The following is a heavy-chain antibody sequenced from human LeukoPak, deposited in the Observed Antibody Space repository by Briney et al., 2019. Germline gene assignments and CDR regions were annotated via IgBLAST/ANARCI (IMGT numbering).Heavy chain of an antibody. V-gene: IGHV4-34*01. J-gene: IGHJ5*02. CDR2: INHSGST. D-gene: IGHD3-3*01. CDR1: GGSFSGYY. Sequence: SETLSLTCAVYGGSFSGYYWSWIRQPPGKGLEWIGEINHSGSTNYNPSLKSRVTISVDTSKNQFSLKLSSVTAADTAVYYCARGGWGRFLSFANWFDPWGQGTLVTVSS. CDR3: ARGGWGRFLSFANWFDP.